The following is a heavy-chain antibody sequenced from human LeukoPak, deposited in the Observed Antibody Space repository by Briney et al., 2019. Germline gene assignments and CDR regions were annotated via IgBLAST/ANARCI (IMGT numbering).Heavy chain of an antibody. CDR3: ARGPNYYGSGSYFDY. Sequence: GGSLRLSCAASGFTFSSYSMNWVRQAPGKGLEWVSFIYSGTIHYSDSVKGRFTISRDNAKNTLYLQMNSLRAEDTAVYYCARGPNYYGSGSYFDYWGQGTLVTVSS. CDR1: GFTFSSYS. J-gene: IGHJ4*02. D-gene: IGHD3-10*01. V-gene: IGHV3-21*01. CDR2: IYSGTI.